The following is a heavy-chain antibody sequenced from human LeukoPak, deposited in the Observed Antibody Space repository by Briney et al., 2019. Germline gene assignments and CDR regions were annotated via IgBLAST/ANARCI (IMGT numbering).Heavy chain of an antibody. J-gene: IGHJ4*02. Sequence: SETLSLTCAGYGGSFSGYYGSWIRQPPGKGLEWIGEINHSGSTNYTPSLKSRVTISVDTSKNQFSLKLSSVTAADTAVYYCARAPTVTTLDYWGQGTLVTVSS. V-gene: IGHV4-34*01. D-gene: IGHD4-17*01. CDR1: GGSFSGYY. CDR2: INHSGST. CDR3: ARAPTVTTLDY.